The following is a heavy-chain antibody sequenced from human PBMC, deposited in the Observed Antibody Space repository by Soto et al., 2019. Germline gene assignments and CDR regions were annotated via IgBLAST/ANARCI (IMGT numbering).Heavy chain of an antibody. V-gene: IGHV3-21*01. CDR3: ARELSIAARRTADY. J-gene: IGHJ4*02. D-gene: IGHD6-6*01. CDR2: ISSSSSYI. Sequence: ESGGGLVKPGGSLRLSCAASGFTFSSYSMNWVRQAPGKGLEWVSSISSSSSYIYYADSVKGRFTISRDNAKNSLYLQMNSLRAEDTAVYYCARELSIAARRTADYWGQGTLVTVSS. CDR1: GFTFSSYS.